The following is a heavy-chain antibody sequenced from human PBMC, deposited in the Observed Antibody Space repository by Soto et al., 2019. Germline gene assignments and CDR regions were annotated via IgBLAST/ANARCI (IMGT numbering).Heavy chain of an antibody. CDR3: ARGAPTGYCSSTSCYAGFDP. J-gene: IGHJ5*02. V-gene: IGHV1-2*04. D-gene: IGHD2-2*03. Sequence: ASVKVSCKASGYTFTGYYMHWVRQAPGQGLEWMGWINPNSGGTNYAQKFQGWVTMTRDTSISTAYMELSRLRSDDTAVYYCARGAPTGYCSSTSCYAGFDPWGQGTLVTVSS. CDR1: GYTFTGYY. CDR2: INPNSGGT.